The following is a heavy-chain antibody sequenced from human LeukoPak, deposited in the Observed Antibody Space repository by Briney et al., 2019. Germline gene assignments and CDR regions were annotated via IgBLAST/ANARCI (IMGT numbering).Heavy chain of an antibody. V-gene: IGHV1-18*01. J-gene: IGHJ4*02. CDR3: ARARGYYGSGSYYKGYYFDY. D-gene: IGHD3-10*01. Sequence: ASVKVSCKASGYTFTSYDINWVRQATGQGLEWMGWISAYNGNTNYAQKLQGRVTMTTDTSTSTAYMELRSLRSDDTAVYYCARARGYYGSGSYYKGYYFDYWGQGTLVTVSS. CDR1: GYTFTSYD. CDR2: ISAYNGNT.